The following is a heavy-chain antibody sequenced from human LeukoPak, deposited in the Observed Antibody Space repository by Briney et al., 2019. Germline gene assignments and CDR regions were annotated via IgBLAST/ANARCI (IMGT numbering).Heavy chain of an antibody. D-gene: IGHD2-21*01. CDR2: ISHSGNT. CDR3: ARWAVPAAIVADRRYFDL. J-gene: IGHJ5*02. CDR1: GGSFGGYY. Sequence: SETLSLTCAVSGGSFGGYYWSWVRQPPGKGLEWIGEISHSGNTNYNPSLESRVTISVDTSKNQFSLKLTSVTAADTAVYFCARWAVPAAIVADRRYFDLWGQGTLVTVSS. V-gene: IGHV4-34*01.